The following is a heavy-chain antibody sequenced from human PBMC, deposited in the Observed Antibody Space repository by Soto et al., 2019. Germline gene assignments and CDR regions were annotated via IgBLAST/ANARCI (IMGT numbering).Heavy chain of an antibody. V-gene: IGHV5-51*01. CDR2: VYPGDFNT. Sequence: PGESLKISCKGSGYSFTTYWIAWVRQMPGKGLEWMGIVYPGDFNTRYSPSFQGQVTISADKSISTAFLQWNSLKASDTAMYYCARCRLVSGGSPAGVDVWGQGTTVTVSS. CDR3: ARCRLVSGGSPAGVDV. J-gene: IGHJ6*02. CDR1: GYSFTTYW. D-gene: IGHD2-15*01.